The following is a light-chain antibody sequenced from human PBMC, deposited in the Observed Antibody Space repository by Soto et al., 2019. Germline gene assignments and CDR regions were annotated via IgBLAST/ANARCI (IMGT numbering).Light chain of an antibody. J-gene: IGKJ1*01. Sequence: EIVFTQSPGNLSLSPGERATLSCRASQSVTSSYLAWYQQKPGQAPRLLIYDASNRATGIPDRFSGSGSGTDFTLTISRLEPEDFAVYYCQQYGSSRTFGQGTKVDIK. CDR1: QSVTSSY. V-gene: IGKV3-20*01. CDR2: DAS. CDR3: QQYGSSRT.